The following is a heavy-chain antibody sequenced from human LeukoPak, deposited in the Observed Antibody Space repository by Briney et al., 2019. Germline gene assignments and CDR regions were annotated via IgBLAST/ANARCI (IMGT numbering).Heavy chain of an antibody. D-gene: IGHD6-19*01. J-gene: IGHJ4*02. CDR1: GFTFSSYG. CDR3: AKDRGSSGWSGMDY. Sequence: GGSLRLSCAASGFTFSSYGIHWVRQAPGEGLEWVAFIRYDGSNKYYADSVKGRFTISRDNSNNTLYLQMTSLRAEDTAVYYCAKDRGSSGWSGMDYWGQGTLVTVSS. CDR2: IRYDGSNK. V-gene: IGHV3-30*02.